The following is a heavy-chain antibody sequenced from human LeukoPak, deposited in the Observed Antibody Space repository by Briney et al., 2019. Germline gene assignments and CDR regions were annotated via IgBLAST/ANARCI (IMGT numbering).Heavy chain of an antibody. CDR2: IKQDGSEK. J-gene: IGHJ4*02. CDR3: ARDLYSSSSYFDY. V-gene: IGHV3-7*01. CDR1: GFTFSSYW. D-gene: IGHD6-13*01. Sequence: HPGGSLRLSCAASGFTFSSYWMSWVRQAPGKGLEWVANIKQDGSEKYYVDSVKGRFTISRDNAKNSLYLQMSSLRAEDTAVYYCARDLYSSSSYFDYWGQGTLVTVSS.